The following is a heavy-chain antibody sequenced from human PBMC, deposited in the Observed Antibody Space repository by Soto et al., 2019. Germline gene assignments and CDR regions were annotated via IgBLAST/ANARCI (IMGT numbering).Heavy chain of an antibody. Sequence: QVQLRQWGAGLLKPSETLSLTCAVYGGSFSGYYWSWIRQPPGKGLEWIGEINHSGSTNYNPSLKSRVTISVDTSKNQFSLKLSAVTAADTAVYYCARGPTVTKPIDYWGQGTLVTVSS. D-gene: IGHD4-17*01. V-gene: IGHV4-34*01. CDR1: GGSFSGYY. CDR3: ARGPTVTKPIDY. CDR2: INHSGST. J-gene: IGHJ4*02.